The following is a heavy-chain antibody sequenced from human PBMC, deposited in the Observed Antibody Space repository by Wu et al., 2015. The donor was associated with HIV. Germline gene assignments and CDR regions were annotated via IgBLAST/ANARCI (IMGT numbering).Heavy chain of an antibody. CDR1: GYTFTGYY. V-gene: IGHV1-2*02. J-gene: IGHJ3*02. Sequence: QVQLVQSGAEVKKPGSSVKVSCKASGYTFTGYYMHWVRQAPGQGLEWMGWINPNSGGTNYAQKFQGRVTMTTDTSTSTAYMELRSLRSDDTAVYYCARWSSGSYYTGAFDIWGQGTMVTVSS. CDR3: ARWSSGSYYTGAFDI. D-gene: IGHD1-26*01. CDR2: INPNSGGT.